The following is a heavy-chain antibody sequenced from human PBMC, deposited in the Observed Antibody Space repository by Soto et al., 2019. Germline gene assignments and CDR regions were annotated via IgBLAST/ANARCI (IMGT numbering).Heavy chain of an antibody. CDR3: ASDNYGSGSYYSYNWFDP. CDR1: GGSISSSNW. D-gene: IGHD3-10*01. J-gene: IGHJ5*02. Sequence: SETLSLTCAVSGGSISSSNWWSWVRQPPGKGLEWIGEIYHSGSTNYNPSLKSRVTISVDKSKNQFSLKLSSVTAADTAVYYCASDNYGSGSYYSYNWFDPWGQGTLVTVSS. CDR2: IYHSGST. V-gene: IGHV4-4*02.